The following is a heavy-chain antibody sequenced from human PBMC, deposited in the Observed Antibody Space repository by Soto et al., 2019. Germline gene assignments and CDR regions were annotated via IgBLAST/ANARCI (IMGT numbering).Heavy chain of an antibody. V-gene: IGHV4-34*01. J-gene: IGHJ5*02. D-gene: IGHD3-10*01. CDR1: GGSFSGYY. CDR2: INHSGST. Sequence: PSETLSLTCAVYGGSFSGYYWSWIRQPPGKGLEWIGEINHSGSTNYNPSLKSRVTISVDTSKNQFSLKLSSVTAADTAVYYCAKGGSYYYGSGSYRLRNWFDPWGQGTLVTVSS. CDR3: AKGGSYYYGSGSYRLRNWFDP.